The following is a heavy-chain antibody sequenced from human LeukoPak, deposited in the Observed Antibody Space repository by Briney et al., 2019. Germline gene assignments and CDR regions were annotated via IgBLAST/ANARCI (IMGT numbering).Heavy chain of an antibody. J-gene: IGHJ5*02. Sequence: SETLSLTCTVSGGSISSYYWSWIRQPPGKGLEWIGYIYYSGSTNYNPSLKSRVTISVDTSKNQFSLKLSSVTAADTAVYYCARGILGCSSTSCSNWFDPWGQGTLVTVSS. CDR3: ARGILGCSSTSCSNWFDP. D-gene: IGHD2-2*01. CDR1: GGSISSYY. CDR2: IYYSGST. V-gene: IGHV4-59*01.